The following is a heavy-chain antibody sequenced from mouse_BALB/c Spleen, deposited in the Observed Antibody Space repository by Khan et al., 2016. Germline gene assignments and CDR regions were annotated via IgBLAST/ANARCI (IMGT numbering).Heavy chain of an antibody. CDR2: ISTGDST. V-gene: IGHV5-6-5*01. D-gene: IGHD2-1*01. Sequence: EVELVESGGGLVKPGGSLKLSCAASGFTFRNYAMSWVRQTPEKRLEWVASISTGDSTYYGDSVKGRFTTSRDNARNILYLQMSSLRSEDTAMFYCAREDYGNYGDYFDYWGQGTTLTVSS. J-gene: IGHJ2*01. CDR3: AREDYGNYGDYFDY. CDR1: GFTFRNYA.